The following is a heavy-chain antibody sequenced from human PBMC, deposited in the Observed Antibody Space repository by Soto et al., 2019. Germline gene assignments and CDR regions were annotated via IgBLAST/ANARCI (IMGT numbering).Heavy chain of an antibody. Sequence: GGSLRLSCEASGFTISTYNMNWVRQAPGKGLEWVSTTTSGSHTNYADSVKGRFTISRDNAKNFMYLQMNSLKAEDTAVYYCARDRLLYGPYYYYGMDVWGQGTTVTAP. V-gene: IGHV3-21*06. CDR2: TTSGSHT. CDR1: GFTISTYN. D-gene: IGHD3-3*01. J-gene: IGHJ6*02. CDR3: ARDRLLYGPYYYYGMDV.